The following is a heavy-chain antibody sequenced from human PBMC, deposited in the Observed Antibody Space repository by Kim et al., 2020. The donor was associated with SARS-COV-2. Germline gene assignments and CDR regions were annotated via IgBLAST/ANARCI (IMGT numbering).Heavy chain of an antibody. CDR1: GFTFSSYG. V-gene: IGHV3-30*18. CDR2: ISYDGSKN. CDR3: AKDFYADYENAYYYAMDV. D-gene: IGHD4-17*01. Sequence: GGSLRLSCAASGFTFSSYGMHWVRQAPGKGLEWVAVISYDGSKNYYVDSVKGRFTISSDNYKDTLDLHMNSLRAEDTAVYYCAKDFYADYENAYYYAMDV. J-gene: IGHJ6*01.